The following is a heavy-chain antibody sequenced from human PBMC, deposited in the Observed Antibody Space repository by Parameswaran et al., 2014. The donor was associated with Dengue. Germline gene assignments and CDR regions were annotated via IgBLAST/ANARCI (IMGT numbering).Heavy chain of an antibody. CDR3: ARDLSLPRVGATLAFDI. Sequence: GSLRLSCTVSGGSVSSGSYYWSWIRQPPGKGLEWIGYIYYSGSTNYNPSLKSRVTISVDTSRNQFSLKLSSVTAADTAVYYCARDLSLPRVGATLAFDIWGQGTMVTVSS. V-gene: IGHV4-61*01. CDR2: IYYSGST. CDR1: GGSVSSGSYY. D-gene: IGHD1-26*01. J-gene: IGHJ3*02.